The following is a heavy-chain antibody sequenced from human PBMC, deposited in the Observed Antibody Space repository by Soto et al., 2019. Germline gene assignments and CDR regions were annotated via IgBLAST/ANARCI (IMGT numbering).Heavy chain of an antibody. D-gene: IGHD3-3*01. CDR1: GFMFNTFV. CDR2: ISYDGSKK. CDR3: AREAPGYYFYGMDV. J-gene: IGHJ6*02. V-gene: IGHV3-30-3*01. Sequence: LRLSCEASGFMFNTFVMHWVRQAPGKGLEWVAVISYDGSKKYYADSVKGRFIISRDRFKDTLYLQMNSLRGEDTAVYYCAREAPGYYFYGMDVWGQGTTVTVSS.